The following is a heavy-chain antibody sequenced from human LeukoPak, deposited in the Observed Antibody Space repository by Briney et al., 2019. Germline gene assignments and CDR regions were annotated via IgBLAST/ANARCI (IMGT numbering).Heavy chain of an antibody. CDR1: VGSLSSGCDY. CDR3: ARGGYPTQRRVLNTVTIPSAGNFDI. V-gene: IGHV4-61*02. CDR2: IYISGST. D-gene: IGHD4-17*01. Sequence: PPQTLSLACTLSVGSLSSGCDYWSWIREPAGRGLDWIGRIYISGSTHYNPSLESRVSISVDSSKTQFSLRLTYLTAPDTAAYHCARGGYPTQRRVLNTVTIPSAGNFDIWGQGTLVTVSS. J-gene: IGHJ3*02.